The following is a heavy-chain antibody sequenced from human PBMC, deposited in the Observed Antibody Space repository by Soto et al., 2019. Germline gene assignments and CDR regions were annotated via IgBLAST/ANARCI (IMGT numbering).Heavy chain of an antibody. CDR3: ARGEGSSSGYYYYYGMDV. V-gene: IGHV1-69*01. CDR1: GGTFSSYA. Sequence: QVQLVQSGAEVKKPGSSVKVSCKASGGTFSSYAISWVRQAPGQGLEWMGGIIPIFGTANYAQKFQGRVTITADESTSTAYMELSSLRSENTAVYYCARGEGSSSGYYYYYGMDVWGQGTTVTVSS. J-gene: IGHJ6*02. D-gene: IGHD6-6*01. CDR2: IIPIFGTA.